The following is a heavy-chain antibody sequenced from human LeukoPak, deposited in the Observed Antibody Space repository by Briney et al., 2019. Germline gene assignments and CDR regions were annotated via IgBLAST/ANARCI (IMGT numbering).Heavy chain of an antibody. CDR3: AIVTSVRDAFDI. D-gene: IGHD3-16*02. Sequence: SETLSLTCTVSGGSISSSSYYWGWIRQPPGKGLEWIGSIYYSGSTYYNPSLKSRVTISVDTSKNQFSLKLSSVTAADTAVYYCAIVTSVRDAFDIWGQGTMATVSS. J-gene: IGHJ3*02. CDR1: GGSISSSSYY. CDR2: IYYSGST. V-gene: IGHV4-39*07.